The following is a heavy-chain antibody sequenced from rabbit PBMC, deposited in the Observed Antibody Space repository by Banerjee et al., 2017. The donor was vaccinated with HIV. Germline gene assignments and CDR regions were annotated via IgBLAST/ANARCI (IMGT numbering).Heavy chain of an antibody. Sequence: QSLEESGGDLVKPGASLTLTCTASGFSFSSSYYMCWVRQAPGKGLEWIACINTSTGNTVYANWAKGRFTISKTSSTTVTLQMTSLTAADTATYFCARGGSSVYTPFYLWGPGTLVTVS. D-gene: IGHD8-1*01. V-gene: IGHV1S40*01. CDR2: INTSTGNT. J-gene: IGHJ4*01. CDR1: GFSFSSSYY. CDR3: ARGGSSVYTPFYL.